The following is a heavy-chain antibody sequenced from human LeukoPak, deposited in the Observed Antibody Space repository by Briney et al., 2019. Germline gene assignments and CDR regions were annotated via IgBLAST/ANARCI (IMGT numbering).Heavy chain of an antibody. Sequence: ASVKVSCKASGYTFTTYGLSWVRQAPGQGLEWLGWISTYDDNIKYAQSLQGRLTLTIDTSTSTAYMELRSLRSDDTAVYYCARDPDTYCSGGSCYYYYYYMDVWGKGTTVTVSS. CDR1: GYTFTTYG. CDR3: ARDPDTYCSGGSCYYYYYYMDV. D-gene: IGHD2-15*01. J-gene: IGHJ6*03. CDR2: ISTYDDNI. V-gene: IGHV1-18*01.